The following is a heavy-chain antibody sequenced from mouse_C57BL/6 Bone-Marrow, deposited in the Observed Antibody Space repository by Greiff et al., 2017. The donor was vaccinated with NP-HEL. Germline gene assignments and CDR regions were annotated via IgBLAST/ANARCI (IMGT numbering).Heavy chain of an antibody. V-gene: IGHV1-63*01. Sequence: VQLQQSGAELVRPGTSVKMSCKASGYTFTNYWIGWAKQRPGHGLEWIGDIYPGGGYSNYNEKFKGKATLTADKSSSTAYMQFSSLTSEDSAIYYCARDDYDYGAWFAYWGQGTLVTVSA. D-gene: IGHD2-4*01. CDR2: IYPGGGYS. CDR3: ARDDYDYGAWFAY. J-gene: IGHJ3*01. CDR1: GYTFTNYW.